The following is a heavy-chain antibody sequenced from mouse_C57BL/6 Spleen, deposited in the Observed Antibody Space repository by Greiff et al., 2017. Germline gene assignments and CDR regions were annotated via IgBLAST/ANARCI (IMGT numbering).Heavy chain of an antibody. V-gene: IGHV6-6*01. CDR1: GFSFSDAW. J-gene: IGHJ4*01. Sequence: EVKLEESGGGLVQPGGSMKLSCAASGFSFSDAWMDWVRQSPEKGLEWVAEIRNKANNHATYYAESVKGRFTISRDDSKSSVYLQMNRLRAVDTGIYSCTAGVGYWGQGTSVTVSS. CDR2: IRNKANNHAT. CDR3: TAGVGY.